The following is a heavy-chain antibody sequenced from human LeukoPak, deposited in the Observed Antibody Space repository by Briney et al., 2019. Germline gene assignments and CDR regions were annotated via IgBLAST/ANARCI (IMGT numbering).Heavy chain of an antibody. J-gene: IGHJ6*03. D-gene: IGHD3-10*01. CDR3: ARDLRGGYYYYYMDV. V-gene: IGHV1-69*05. Sequence: ASVKVSCKASGGTFSSYAISWVRQAPGQGLEWMGGIIPIFGTANYAQKFQGRVTITTDESTSTAYMELSSLRSEDTAVYYCARDLRGGYYYYYMDVWGKGTTVDVSS. CDR1: GGTFSSYA. CDR2: IIPIFGTA.